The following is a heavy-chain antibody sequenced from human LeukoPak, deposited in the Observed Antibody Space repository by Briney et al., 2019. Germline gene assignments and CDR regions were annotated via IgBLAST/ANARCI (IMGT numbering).Heavy chain of an antibody. J-gene: IGHJ4*02. V-gene: IGHV3-23*01. CDR1: GFIFHNYI. CDR3: AKDGYGRSDY. Sequence: GGSLRLSCAASGFIFHNYIMNWVRRAPGKGREWISGIRGGGDDTYYADSIKGRFTISRDNSKSTVYLQMNSLTAEDTAIYYCAKDGYGRSDYWGQGTLVTVSS. CDR2: IRGGGDDT. D-gene: IGHD5-18*01.